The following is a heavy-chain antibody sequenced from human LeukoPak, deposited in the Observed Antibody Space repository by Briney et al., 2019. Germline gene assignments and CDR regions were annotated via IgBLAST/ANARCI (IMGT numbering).Heavy chain of an antibody. Sequence: GGSLRLSCAASGFTFSSYAMHWVRQAPGKGLEWVAVISYDGSNKYYADSVKGRFTISRDNSKNTLYLQMNSLRAEDTAVYYCARDHCSPGTCVGGHWGQGTLVTVSS. CDR1: GFTFSSYA. D-gene: IGHD2-15*01. CDR3: ARDHCSPGTCVGGH. J-gene: IGHJ4*02. V-gene: IGHV3-30-3*01. CDR2: ISYDGSNK.